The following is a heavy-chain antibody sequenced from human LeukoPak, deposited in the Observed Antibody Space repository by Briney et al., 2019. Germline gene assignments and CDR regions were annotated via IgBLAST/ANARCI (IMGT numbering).Heavy chain of an antibody. Sequence: PGGSLRLSWAVSGSSLSRYAMHCVRQAAGNGTEWVAVISYVGSIKSYAGSVKGRFTTSRDNSKNTVYLRMTSLRGEQTAVYYCDRIGDQDDWEVPFDNWGQGTLVAVSS. V-gene: IGHV3-30*04. D-gene: IGHD3-9*01. CDR2: ISYVGSIK. CDR3: DRIGDQDDWEVPFDN. CDR1: GSSLSRYA. J-gene: IGHJ4*02.